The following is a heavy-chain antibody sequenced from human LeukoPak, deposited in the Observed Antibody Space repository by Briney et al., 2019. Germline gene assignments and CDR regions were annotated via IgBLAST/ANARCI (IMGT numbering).Heavy chain of an antibody. CDR3: ARGWWELLG. D-gene: IGHD1-26*01. J-gene: IGHJ4*02. CDR1: GFTFSTSW. Sequence: GGPLRLSCAASGFTFSTSWVTWVRQAPGKGLEWVANINQDGSEKYYVDSVKGRFTISRDNAKNSLYLQMNSLRAEDTAVYYCARGWWELLGWGQGTLVTVSS. CDR2: INQDGSEK. V-gene: IGHV3-7*01.